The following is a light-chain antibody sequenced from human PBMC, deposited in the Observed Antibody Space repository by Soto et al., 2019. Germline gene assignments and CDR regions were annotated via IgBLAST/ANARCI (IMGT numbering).Light chain of an antibody. CDR2: EGS. CDR1: SSDVGSYNL. Sequence: QSVLTQPASVSGSPGQSITIYCTGTSSDVGSYNLVSWYQQHPGKAPKLMIYEGSKRPSGVSNRFSGSKSGNTASLTISGLQAEDEADYYCCSYAGSRTLVVFGGGTKLTVL. J-gene: IGLJ2*01. V-gene: IGLV2-23*01. CDR3: CSYAGSRTLVV.